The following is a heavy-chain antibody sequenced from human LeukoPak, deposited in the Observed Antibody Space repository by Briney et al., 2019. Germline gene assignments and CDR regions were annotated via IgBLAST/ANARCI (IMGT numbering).Heavy chain of an antibody. D-gene: IGHD6-13*01. V-gene: IGHV3-21*05. J-gene: IGHJ4*02. CDR2: ISSSSSYI. Sequence: GGSLRLSCAASGFTFSSYSMNWVRQAPGKGLEWVSYISSSSSYIYYADSVKGRFTISRDNAKNSLYLQMNSLRAEDTAVYYCARGEIAAAPDYWGQGTLVTVSS. CDR1: GFTFSSYS. CDR3: ARGEIAAAPDY.